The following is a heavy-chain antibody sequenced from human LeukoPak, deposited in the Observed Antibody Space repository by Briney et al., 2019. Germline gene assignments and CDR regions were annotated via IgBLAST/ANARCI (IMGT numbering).Heavy chain of an antibody. V-gene: IGHV4-59*11. Sequence: SETLSLTCTVSGGSISYHYWSWIRQPSGKGLEWIGYIYNSGSTNYNPSLMSRVTISVDTSKNQFSLNLSSVTAADTAVYYCARDSRYSDNSGYYYSHYYMDVWGKGTTVTVSS. CDR2: IYNSGST. CDR1: GGSISYHY. CDR3: ARDSRYSDNSGYYYSHYYMDV. D-gene: IGHD3-22*01. J-gene: IGHJ6*03.